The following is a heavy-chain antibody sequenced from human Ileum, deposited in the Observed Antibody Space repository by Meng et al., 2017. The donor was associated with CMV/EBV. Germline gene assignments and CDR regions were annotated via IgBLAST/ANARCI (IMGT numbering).Heavy chain of an antibody. CDR3: LTYTSSSHSFGP. CDR1: GDTPTADF. V-gene: IGHV1-2*02. J-gene: IGHJ5*02. CDR2: INSHSGAT. Sequence: ASVKVSCKASGDTPTADFMFWLRQAPGQGLEWMGWINSHSGATQYAQKFQGRVTMTRDTSISTVYMDLSSLRSDDTADYYCLTYTSSSHSFGPWGQGTLVTVSS. D-gene: IGHD6-6*01.